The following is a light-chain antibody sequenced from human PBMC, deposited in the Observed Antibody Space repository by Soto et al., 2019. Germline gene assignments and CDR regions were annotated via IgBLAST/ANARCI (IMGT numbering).Light chain of an antibody. CDR3: QRTYNAPFT. J-gene: IGKJ3*01. CDR2: GAS. V-gene: IGKV3-15*01. CDR1: QSVSSN. Sequence: EIVMTQSPATLSVSPGERATFSCRASQSVSSNLAWYQQKPGQAPRLLIYGASTRATGIPARFSGSGSGTDFTLTINNLQPEDFATYYCQRTYNAPFTFGPGTKVSIK.